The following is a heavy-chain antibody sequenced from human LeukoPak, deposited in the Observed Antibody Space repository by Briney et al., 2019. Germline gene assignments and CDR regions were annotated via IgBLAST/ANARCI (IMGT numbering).Heavy chain of an antibody. Sequence: GGSLRLSCAASGFTFSSYSMNWVRQAPGKGLKWVSSISSSSSYIYYADSVKGRFTISRDNAKNSLYLQMNSLRAEDTAVYYCASRDSSGWYEDYWGQGTLVTVSS. CDR3: ASRDSSGWYEDY. D-gene: IGHD6-19*01. CDR1: GFTFSSYS. J-gene: IGHJ4*02. V-gene: IGHV3-21*01. CDR2: ISSSSSYI.